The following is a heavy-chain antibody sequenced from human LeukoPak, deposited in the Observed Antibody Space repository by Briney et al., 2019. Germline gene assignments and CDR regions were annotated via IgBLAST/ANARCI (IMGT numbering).Heavy chain of an antibody. D-gene: IGHD3-10*01. J-gene: IGHJ5*02. CDR1: GGSFSGYY. V-gene: IGHV4-34*01. Sequence: SETLSLTCAVYGGSFSGYYWSWIRQPPAKGLEWIGEINHSGSTNYNPSLKSRVTISVDTSKNQFSLKLSSVTAADTAVYYCARSMVQGVIITTNWFDPWGQGTLVTVSS. CDR2: INHSGST. CDR3: ARSMVQGVIITTNWFDP.